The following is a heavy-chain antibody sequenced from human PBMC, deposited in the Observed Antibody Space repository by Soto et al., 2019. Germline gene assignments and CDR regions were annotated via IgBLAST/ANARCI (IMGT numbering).Heavy chain of an antibody. Sequence: SQTLSLTCAISGDSVSSNSAAWNWIRQSPSRGLEWLGRTYYRSKWYNDYAVSVKSRITINPDTSKNQFSLQLNSVTPKDTAVYYCARSSAAANYYYYGMDVWGQGTTVTVSS. V-gene: IGHV6-1*01. CDR1: GDSVSSNSAA. D-gene: IGHD6-25*01. CDR2: TYYRSKWYN. CDR3: ARSSAAANYYYYGMDV. J-gene: IGHJ6*02.